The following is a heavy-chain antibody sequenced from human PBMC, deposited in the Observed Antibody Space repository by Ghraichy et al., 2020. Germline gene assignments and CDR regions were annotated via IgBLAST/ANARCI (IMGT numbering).Heavy chain of an antibody. CDR2: ISGSTTLM. J-gene: IGHJ4*02. CDR3: ARDRRSVAFDY. V-gene: IGHV3-48*01. D-gene: IGHD2-15*01. Sequence: LSLTCEASGFTFTSYSINWVRQAPGKGLEWVSYISGSTTLMSYADSVRGRFTISRDNAKNAVYLQMNSLRVEDTAVYYCARDRRSVAFDYWGQGTLATVSS. CDR1: GFTFTSYS.